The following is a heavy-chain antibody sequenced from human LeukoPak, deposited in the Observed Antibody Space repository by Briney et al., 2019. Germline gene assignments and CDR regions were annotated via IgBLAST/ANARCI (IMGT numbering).Heavy chain of an antibody. Sequence: GESLKISCKGSGYSFTSYWIGWVRQVPGKGLEWGGIIYPCDSDTRYSPSFQGQVTISADKPISTAYLQWSSLKPSDTAMYYCAGGDIVDDAFDIWGQGTMVTVSS. CDR3: AGGDIVDDAFDI. V-gene: IGHV5-51*04. D-gene: IGHD2-15*01. J-gene: IGHJ3*02. CDR2: IYPCDSDT. CDR1: GYSFTSYW.